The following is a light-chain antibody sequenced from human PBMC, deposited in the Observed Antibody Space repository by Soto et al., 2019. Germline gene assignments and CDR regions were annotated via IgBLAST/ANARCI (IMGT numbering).Light chain of an antibody. CDR3: QKHNSPPFT. J-gene: IGKJ3*01. V-gene: IGKV1-27*01. CDR2: SAS. Sequence: DIQMTQSPSSLSASIGDRVTITCRASQGISNYLAWYQQEPGKVPKLLIYSASTLQLGVPSRFSGSGSGTDFTLTISNLQPEDVATYYCQKHNSPPFTFGPGTKVDIK. CDR1: QGISNY.